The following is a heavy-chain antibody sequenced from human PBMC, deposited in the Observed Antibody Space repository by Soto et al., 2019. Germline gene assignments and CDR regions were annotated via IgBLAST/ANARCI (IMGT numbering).Heavy chain of an antibody. CDR1: GFSLRTSGVG. D-gene: IGHD6-19*01. Sequence: QITLKESGPTLVKPTQTLTLTGIFSGFSLRTSGVGVGWIRQPPGKALEWLGFIYWNDDKRYSPSLKSRLTITKDTSKNQVVLTMTNMDPVDTATYYCAKSGSSGWYGWFDPWGQGTLVTASS. V-gene: IGHV2-5*01. CDR3: AKSGSSGWYGWFDP. CDR2: IYWNDDK. J-gene: IGHJ5*02.